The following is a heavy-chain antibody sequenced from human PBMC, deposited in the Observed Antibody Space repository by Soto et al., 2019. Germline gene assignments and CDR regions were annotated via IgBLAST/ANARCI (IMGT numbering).Heavy chain of an antibody. CDR3: ARDPHLLRFLEWSYMVV. V-gene: IGHV3-48*03. CDR2: ISSSGSTI. Sequence: GSLRLSCAASGFTFSSYEMNWVRQAPGKGLEWVSYISSSGSTIYYADSVKGRFTISRDNAKNSLYLQMNSLRAEDTAVYYCARDPHLLRFLEWSYMVVWGPGTTVTVS. CDR1: GFTFSSYE. J-gene: IGHJ6*02. D-gene: IGHD3-3*01.